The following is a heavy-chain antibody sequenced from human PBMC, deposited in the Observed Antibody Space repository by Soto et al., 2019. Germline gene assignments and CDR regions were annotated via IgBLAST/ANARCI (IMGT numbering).Heavy chain of an antibody. CDR3: ARDDSAYGSSPFDP. J-gene: IGHJ5*02. CDR2: IIPIFGTA. Sequence: SVKVSCKASGGTFSSYAISWVRQAPGQGLEWMGGIIPIFGTANYAQKFQGRVTITADKSTSTAYMELSSLRSEDTAVYYCARDDSAYGSSPFDPWGQGTLVTVSS. D-gene: IGHD6-6*01. V-gene: IGHV1-69*06. CDR1: GGTFSSYA.